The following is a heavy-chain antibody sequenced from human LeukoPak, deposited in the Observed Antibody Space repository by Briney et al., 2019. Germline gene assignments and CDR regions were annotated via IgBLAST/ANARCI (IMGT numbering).Heavy chain of an antibody. V-gene: IGHV3-48*02. CDR2: ISSSSSII. CDR1: GFTFSNYA. D-gene: IGHD6-19*01. CDR3: ALIAVAGTGSFDY. J-gene: IGHJ4*02. Sequence: GGSLRLSCVASGFTFSNYAMHWVRQAPGKGLEWLSYISSSSSIIHYADSVKGRFTISRDNAKNSLYLRLSSLRDEDTAVYYCALIAVAGTGSFDYWGQGTLVTVSS.